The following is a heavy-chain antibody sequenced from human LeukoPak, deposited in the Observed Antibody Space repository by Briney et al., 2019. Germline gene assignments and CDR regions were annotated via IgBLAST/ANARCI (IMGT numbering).Heavy chain of an antibody. CDR1: SYSISSGYY. CDR3: ARDSQSVVAADY. CDR2: IYHSGST. D-gene: IGHD2-15*01. J-gene: IGHJ4*02. V-gene: IGHV4-38-2*02. Sequence: SETLSLTCAVSSYSISSGYYWGWIRQPPGKGLEWIGSIYHSGSTYYNPSLKSRVTISVDTSKNQFSLKVSSVTAADTAVYYCARDSQSVVAADYWGQGTLVTVSS.